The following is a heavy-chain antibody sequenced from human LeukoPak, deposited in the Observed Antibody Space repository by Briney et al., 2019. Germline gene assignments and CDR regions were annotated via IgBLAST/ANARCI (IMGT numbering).Heavy chain of an antibody. Sequence: SETLSLTCTVSGGSISSYYWGWIRQPPGKGLEWIGSIYYSGSTYYNPSLKSRVTISVDTSKNQFSLKLSSVTAADTAVYYCARQGIAAAGTSGWFDPWGQGTLVTVSS. J-gene: IGHJ5*02. CDR3: ARQGIAAAGTSGWFDP. D-gene: IGHD6-13*01. V-gene: IGHV4-39*01. CDR1: GGSISSYY. CDR2: IYYSGST.